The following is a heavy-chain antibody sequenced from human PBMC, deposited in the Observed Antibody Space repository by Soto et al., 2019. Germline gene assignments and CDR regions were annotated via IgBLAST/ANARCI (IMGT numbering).Heavy chain of an antibody. Sequence: ASVKVSCKASGYTFTSYGISWVRQTPGQGLEWMGWISTYSGNSNYAQKLQGRVTMTTDTSTSTAYMELRSLRSDDTAVYYCARAGSTPYYAMDVWGQGTTVTVSS. CDR3: ARAGSTPYYAMDV. CDR2: ISTYSGNS. J-gene: IGHJ6*02. V-gene: IGHV1-18*01. CDR1: GYTFTSYG. D-gene: IGHD1-26*01.